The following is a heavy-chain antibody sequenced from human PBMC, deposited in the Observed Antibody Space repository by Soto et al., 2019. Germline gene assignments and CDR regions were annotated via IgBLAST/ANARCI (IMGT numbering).Heavy chain of an antibody. Sequence: EVQLVESGGGLVQPGRSLRLSCAASGFIFNNYAMHWVRQPPGKGLEWVSGISWNSGNVGYADSVKGRFTISRDNAENSPYLQMNSLRPEDTALYYCAKDTGDSSGYYYYHYYGMDVWGQGTTVTVSS. V-gene: IGHV3-9*01. D-gene: IGHD3-22*01. J-gene: IGHJ6*02. CDR1: GFIFNNYA. CDR3: AKDTGDSSGYYYYHYYGMDV. CDR2: ISWNSGNV.